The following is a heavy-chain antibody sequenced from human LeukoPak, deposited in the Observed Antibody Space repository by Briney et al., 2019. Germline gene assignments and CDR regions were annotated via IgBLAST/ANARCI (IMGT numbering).Heavy chain of an antibody. CDR1: GGSFSGYY. CDR3: ARSSSMVRGVRANWFDS. J-gene: IGHJ5*01. V-gene: IGHV4-34*01. Sequence: SETLSLTCSVYGGSFSGYYCSWIRQPPGKGLEWIGEINHSGSTNYNPSLKSRVTISVDTSKNQFSLKLSSVTAADTAVYYCARSSSMVRGVRANWFDSWGQGTLVTVSS. D-gene: IGHD3-10*01. CDR2: INHSGST.